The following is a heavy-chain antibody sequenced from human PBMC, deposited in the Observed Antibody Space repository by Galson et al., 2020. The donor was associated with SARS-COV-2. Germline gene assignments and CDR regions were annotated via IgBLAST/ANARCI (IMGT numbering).Heavy chain of an antibody. CDR1: GFTFGSYE. CDR2: ISDSGTNI. D-gene: IGHD6-13*01. V-gene: IGHV3-48*03. Sequence: QLGESLKISCAASGFTFGSYEMNWVRQAPGKGLEWISYISDSGTNIYYADSVKGRFTISRDNAKNSLYLQMTSLRAEDTAVYYCASPYLAAAAFFGAFDLWGRGTMVIVSS. CDR3: ASPYLAAAAFFGAFDL. J-gene: IGHJ3*01.